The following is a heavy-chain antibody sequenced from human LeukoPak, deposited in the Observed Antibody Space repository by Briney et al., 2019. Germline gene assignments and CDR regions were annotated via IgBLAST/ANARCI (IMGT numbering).Heavy chain of an antibody. CDR1: GGSISSYY. Sequence: SETLSLTCTVSGGSISSYYWSWIRQPPEKGLEWIGYIYYSGSTNYNPSLKSRVTISVDTSKNQFSLKLSSVTAADTAVYYCARVAPYITIFWRRYYYMDVWGKGTTVTVSS. J-gene: IGHJ6*03. D-gene: IGHD3-9*01. V-gene: IGHV4-59*01. CDR2: IYYSGST. CDR3: ARVAPYITIFWRRYYYMDV.